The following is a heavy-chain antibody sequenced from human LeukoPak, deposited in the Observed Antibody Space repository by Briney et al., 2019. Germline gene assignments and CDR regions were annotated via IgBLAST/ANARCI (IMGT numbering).Heavy chain of an antibody. D-gene: IGHD1-1*01. CDR2: IDPSDSYT. CDR3: ARQPEGTWFDP. Sequence: GESLKISCKGSGYSFTSNWISWVRQMPGKGLEWMGRIDPSDSYTNYSPPFQGHVTISADKSISTAYLQWSSLKASDTAMYYCARQPEGTWFDPWGQGTLVTVSS. J-gene: IGHJ5*02. CDR1: GYSFTSNW. V-gene: IGHV5-10-1*01.